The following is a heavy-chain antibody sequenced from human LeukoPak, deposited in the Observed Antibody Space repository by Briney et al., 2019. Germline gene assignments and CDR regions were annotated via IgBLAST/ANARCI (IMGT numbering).Heavy chain of an antibody. J-gene: IGHJ4*02. CDR2: IYSGGNT. Sequence: GESLRLSCAASGFTVSNDYMTWVRQAPGKGLEWVSIIYSGGNTYYADSVKGRFTISRDSSKNTVYLQMNSLRVEDTAVYYCARDSSLWFGATWGQGTLVIVSS. D-gene: IGHD3-10*01. CDR1: GFTVSNDY. V-gene: IGHV3-53*01. CDR3: ARDSSLWFGAT.